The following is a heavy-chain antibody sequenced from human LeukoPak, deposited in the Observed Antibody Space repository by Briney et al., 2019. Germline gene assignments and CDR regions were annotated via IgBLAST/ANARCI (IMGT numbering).Heavy chain of an antibody. Sequence: GESLKISCKGSGYSFTSYWIGWVRQMPGKGLEWMGIIYPGDSDTRYSPSFQGQVTISADKSISTAYLQWSSLKASDTAMYYCARHIKVGVGGSCYADYWGQGTLVTVSS. CDR2: IYPGDSDT. CDR3: ARHIKVGVGGSCYADY. J-gene: IGHJ4*02. V-gene: IGHV5-51*01. CDR1: GYSFTSYW. D-gene: IGHD2-15*01.